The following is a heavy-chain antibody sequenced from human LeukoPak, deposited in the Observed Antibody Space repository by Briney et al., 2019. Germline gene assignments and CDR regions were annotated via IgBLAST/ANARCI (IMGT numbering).Heavy chain of an antibody. CDR2: IYYSGST. V-gene: IGHV4-61*01. CDR3: ARVPDSSGYYYYFDY. J-gene: IGHJ4*02. Sequence: SETLSLTCTVSGGSISSSSYYWSWIRQPPGKGLEWIGYIYYSGSTNYNPSLKSRLTILVDTSKNQFSLKLSSVTAADTAVYYCARVPDSSGYYYYFDYWGQGTLVTVSS. D-gene: IGHD3-22*01. CDR1: GGSISSSSYY.